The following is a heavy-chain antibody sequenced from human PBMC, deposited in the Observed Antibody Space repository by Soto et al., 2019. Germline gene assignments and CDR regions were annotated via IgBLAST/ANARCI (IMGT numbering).Heavy chain of an antibody. CDR3: APARHPYYYYGMDV. Sequence: QITLKESGPTLVKPTQTLTLTCTFSGFSLSTSGVGVGWIRQPPGKALEWLALIYWDDGKRYSPSLKSRLTITKDTSKNQVVLTMTNMDPVDTATYYWAPARHPYYYYGMDVWGQGTTVTVSS. V-gene: IGHV2-5*02. J-gene: IGHJ6*02. CDR2: IYWDDGK. CDR1: GFSLSTSGVG.